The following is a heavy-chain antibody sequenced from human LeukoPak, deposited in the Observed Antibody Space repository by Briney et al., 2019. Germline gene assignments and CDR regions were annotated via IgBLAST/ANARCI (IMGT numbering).Heavy chain of an antibody. J-gene: IGHJ6*02. V-gene: IGHV3-53*01. CDR2: IYSGGST. CDR3: ASRRSRDGYNYYYYGMDV. CDR1: GFTVSSNY. Sequence: GGSLRLSCAASGFTVSSNYMSWVRQAPGKGLEWVSVIYSGGSTHYADSVKGRFTISRDNSKNTLYLQMNSLRAEDTAVYYCASRRSRDGYNYYYYGMDVWGQGTTVTVSS. D-gene: IGHD5-24*01.